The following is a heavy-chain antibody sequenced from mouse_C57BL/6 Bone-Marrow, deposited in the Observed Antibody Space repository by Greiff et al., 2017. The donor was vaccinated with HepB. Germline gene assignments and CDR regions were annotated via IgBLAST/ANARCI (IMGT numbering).Heavy chain of an antibody. J-gene: IGHJ3*01. CDR2: ISSGSSTI. V-gene: IGHV5-17*01. CDR1: GFTFSDYG. CDR3: ARSPGFAY. Sequence: EVQLVESGGGLVKPGGSLKLSCAASGFTFSDYGMHWVRQAPEKGLEWVAYISSGSSTIYYADTVKGRFTISRDNAKNTLFLQMTSLRSEDTAMYYCARSPGFAYWGQGTLVTVSA.